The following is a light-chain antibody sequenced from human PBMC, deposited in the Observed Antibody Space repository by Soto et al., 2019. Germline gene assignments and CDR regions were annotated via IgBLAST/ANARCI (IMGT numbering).Light chain of an antibody. V-gene: IGLV2-14*01. CDR2: DVR. J-gene: IGLJ1*01. CDR3: SSYTTISTYV. CDR1: SSDVGGYNY. Sequence: QSALTQPASVSGSPGQSITISCTGTSSDVGGYNYVSWYQQHPGKAPKLMIYDVRNRPSGVSSRFSGSKSVTTASLTISGLQAEDEADYYCSSYTTISTYVFGTGTKLTVL.